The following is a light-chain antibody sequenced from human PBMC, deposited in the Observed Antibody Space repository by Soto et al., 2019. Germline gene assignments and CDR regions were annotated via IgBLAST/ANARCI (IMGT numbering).Light chain of an antibody. CDR3: QQLNSDPWT. J-gene: IGKJ1*01. CDR2: AAS. CDR1: QGIENF. V-gene: IGKV1-9*01. Sequence: IQLTQSPSSLSASVGDRVTITCRASQGIENFLAWYQQKPEKAPKLLIYAASTLQSGVPSRFSGRGSGTDFTLTISSLQPEDFATYYCQQLNSDPWTFGQGTKV.